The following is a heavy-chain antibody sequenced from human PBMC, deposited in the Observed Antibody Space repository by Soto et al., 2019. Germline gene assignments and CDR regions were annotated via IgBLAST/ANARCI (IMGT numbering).Heavy chain of an antibody. V-gene: IGHV1-58*01. CDR2: IVVGSGNT. Sequence: QMQLVQSGPEVKKPGTSVKVSCKASGFTFTSSAVQWVRQARGQRLEWIGWIVVGSGNTNYAQKFQERVTITRDMSTRTAYMELSSLRSEDTAVYYCAAAGDYYYFGMDVWVQGTTVTVSS. J-gene: IGHJ6*02. CDR1: GFTFTSSA. CDR3: AAAGDYYYFGMDV.